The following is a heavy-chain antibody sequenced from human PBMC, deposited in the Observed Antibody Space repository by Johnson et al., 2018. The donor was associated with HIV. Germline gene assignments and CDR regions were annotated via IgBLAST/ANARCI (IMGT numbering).Heavy chain of an antibody. V-gene: IGHV3-23*04. D-gene: IGHD3-22*01. CDR1: GFTFSSYA. CDR3: AKDQASGYYCDAFDI. Sequence: MQLVESGGGLVQPGGSLRLSCAASGFTFSSYAMSWVRQAPGKGLEWVSAISGSGVSTYYADSVKGRFTISRDNSKNTLYLQMNSLRAEDTAVYYGAKDQASGYYCDAFDIWGQGTMVTVSS. CDR2: ISGSGVST. J-gene: IGHJ3*02.